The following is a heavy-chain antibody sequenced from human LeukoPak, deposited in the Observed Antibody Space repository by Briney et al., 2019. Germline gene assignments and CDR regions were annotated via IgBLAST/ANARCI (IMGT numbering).Heavy chain of an antibody. CDR3: ARAPGGNPTTHYFDS. CDR1: GGSISSYY. J-gene: IGHJ4*02. D-gene: IGHD1-14*01. CDR2: IYYSGNT. Sequence: SETLSLTCTVSGGSISSYYWSWIRQPPGKGLEWIGYIYYSGNTNYNPSLKSRVTISVDTSKNQFSLNLSSVTPADTAVYYCARAPGGNPTTHYFDSWGQGTLVTVSS. V-gene: IGHV4-59*01.